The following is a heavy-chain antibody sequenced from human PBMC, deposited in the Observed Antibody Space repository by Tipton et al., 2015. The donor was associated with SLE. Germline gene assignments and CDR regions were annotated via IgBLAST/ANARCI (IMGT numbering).Heavy chain of an antibody. CDR1: GGSISTHS. V-gene: IGHV4-59*08. D-gene: IGHD6-13*01. J-gene: IGHJ5*02. CDR3: AISAGRWFDP. CDR2: FYYSGST. Sequence: TLSLTCTVSGGSISTHSWSWIRQPPGRGLEWIGYFYYSGSTNYNPSLKSRVTISGDTSKNQFSLKLSSVTAAATAVDYCAISAGRWFDPWGQGTVVTVSS.